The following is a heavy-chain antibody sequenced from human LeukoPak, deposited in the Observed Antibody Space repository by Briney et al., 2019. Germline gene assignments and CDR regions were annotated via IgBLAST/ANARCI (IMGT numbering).Heavy chain of an antibody. CDR2: ISYDGDYK. CDR1: GFTFSGFG. CDR3: AKDRSIAAGGTVSEIDN. J-gene: IGHJ4*02. D-gene: IGHD6-13*01. V-gene: IGHV3-30*18. Sequence: GGSLRLSCAASGFTFSGFGMHWVRQAPGKGLDWVAVISYDGDYKHYADSVEGRFTISRDNSKNTVFLQMNSLRVEDTAVYHCAKDRSIAAGGTVSEIDNWGQGTLVTVSS.